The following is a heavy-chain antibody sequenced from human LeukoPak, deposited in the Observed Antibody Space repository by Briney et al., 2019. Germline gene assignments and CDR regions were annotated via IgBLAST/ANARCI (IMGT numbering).Heavy chain of an antibody. D-gene: IGHD2-15*01. CDR2: IFYSGNT. J-gene: IGHJ4*02. Sequence: SETLSLTCTVSGGFISSSSYYWGWIRQPPGKGLEWIGSIFYSGNTYYNPSLKSRVTISVDTSKNQFSLRLSSVTAADTAVYYCARHGVGSSGASHFDYWGQGGLVTVSS. CDR3: ARHGVGSSGASHFDY. CDR1: GGFISSSSYY. V-gene: IGHV4-39*01.